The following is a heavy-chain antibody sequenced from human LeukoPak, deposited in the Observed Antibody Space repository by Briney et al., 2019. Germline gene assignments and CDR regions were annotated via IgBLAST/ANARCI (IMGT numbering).Heavy chain of an antibody. Sequence: GGSLRLSCAASGFTFSSYAMSWVRQAPGKGLEWVSAISGSGGSTYYADSVKGRFTISRDNAKNTLYLQMNSLRAEDTAVYYCAKVQNKRFGEPFDYWGQGTLVTVSS. D-gene: IGHD3-10*01. CDR1: GFTFSSYA. CDR3: AKVQNKRFGEPFDY. J-gene: IGHJ4*02. V-gene: IGHV3-23*01. CDR2: ISGSGGST.